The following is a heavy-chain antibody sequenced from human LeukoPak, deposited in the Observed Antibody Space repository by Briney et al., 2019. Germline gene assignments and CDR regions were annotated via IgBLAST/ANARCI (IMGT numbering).Heavy chain of an antibody. D-gene: IGHD5-12*01. V-gene: IGHV4-61*02. Sequence: SQTLSLTCSVSGGSINSGSYFWSWIRQPAGKGLEWVGRIHTSGTTNYNPSLKSRVTISIDTSKNQFSLKLSSVIAADTAVYYCARGGGYDPFGYWGQGTLVTVSS. CDR2: IHTSGTT. CDR3: ARGGGYDPFGY. CDR1: GGSINSGSYF. J-gene: IGHJ4*02.